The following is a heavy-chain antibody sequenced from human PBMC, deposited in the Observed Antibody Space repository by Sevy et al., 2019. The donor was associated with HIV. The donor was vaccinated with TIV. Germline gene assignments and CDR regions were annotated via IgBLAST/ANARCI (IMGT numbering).Heavy chain of an antibody. Sequence: GESLKISCAASGFTFSSYGMHWVRQAPGKGLEWVAVIWYDGSNKYYADSVKGRFTISRDNSKNTLYLQMNSLRAEDTAVYYCARSAGLSHRGFDYWGQGTLVTVSS. CDR3: ARSAGLSHRGFDY. D-gene: IGHD3-10*01. CDR2: IWYDGSNK. J-gene: IGHJ4*02. V-gene: IGHV3-33*01. CDR1: GFTFSSYG.